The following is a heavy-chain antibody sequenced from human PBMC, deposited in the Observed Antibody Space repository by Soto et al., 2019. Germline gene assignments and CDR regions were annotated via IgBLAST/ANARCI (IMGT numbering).Heavy chain of an antibody. CDR3: ARVRWLQLMDYYYGMDV. Sequence: SETLSLTCTVSGGSISSSSYYWGWIRQPPGKGLEWIGSIYYSGSTYYNPSLKSRVTISVDTSKNQFSLKLSSVTAADTAVYYCARVRWLQLMDYYYGMDVWGQGTTVTVSS. CDR1: GGSISSSSYY. J-gene: IGHJ6*02. V-gene: IGHV4-39*01. D-gene: IGHD5-12*01. CDR2: IYYSGST.